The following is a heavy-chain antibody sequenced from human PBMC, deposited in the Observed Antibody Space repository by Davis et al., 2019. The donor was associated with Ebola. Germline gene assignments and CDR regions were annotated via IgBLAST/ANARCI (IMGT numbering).Heavy chain of an antibody. D-gene: IGHD6-19*01. CDR1: GYTFTSYA. CDR2: INTNTGNP. J-gene: IGHJ6*02. V-gene: IGHV7-4-1*02. Sequence: AASVKVSCKASGYTFTSYAMNWVRQAPGQGLEWMGWINTNTGNPTYAQGFTGRFVFSLDTSVSTAYLQISSLKAEDTAVYYCARVATIQWLVFDWGMDVWGQGTTVTVSS. CDR3: ARVATIQWLVFDWGMDV.